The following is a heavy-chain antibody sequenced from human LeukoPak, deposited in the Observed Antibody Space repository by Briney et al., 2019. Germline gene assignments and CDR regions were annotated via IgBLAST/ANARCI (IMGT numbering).Heavy chain of an antibody. V-gene: IGHV3-30*02. J-gene: IGHJ3*02. CDR3: AKDLSYLADAFDI. CDR1: EFTFSSYG. D-gene: IGHD3-16*01. CDR2: IYYDGSNK. Sequence: GGSLRLSYAASEFTFSSYGMHWVRQAPGKGLEWVAIIYYDGSNKYYADSVKGRFTISRDNSKNTLYLQMNSLRAEDTAVYYCAKDLSYLADAFDIWGQGTMVTVSS.